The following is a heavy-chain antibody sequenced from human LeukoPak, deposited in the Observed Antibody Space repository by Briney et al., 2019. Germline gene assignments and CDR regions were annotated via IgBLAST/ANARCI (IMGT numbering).Heavy chain of an antibody. CDR1: GFTFSTYD. Sequence: GGSLRLSCAASGFTFSTYDIHWVRQAPGKGLEWVALIRYDGSKKYYADSVKGRFTISRDNSKNTLYLQMNSLRAEDTAVFYCAKEVEGYQLLSRKYYYYYMDVWGKGTTVTISS. D-gene: IGHD2/OR15-2a*01. J-gene: IGHJ6*03. CDR3: AKEVEGYQLLSRKYYYYYMDV. V-gene: IGHV3-30*02. CDR2: IRYDGSKK.